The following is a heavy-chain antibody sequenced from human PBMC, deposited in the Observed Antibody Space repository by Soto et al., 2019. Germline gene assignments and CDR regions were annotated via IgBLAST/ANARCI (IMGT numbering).Heavy chain of an antibody. CDR3: ARERYSGSYYDYYGMDV. CDR2: ISAYNGNT. V-gene: IGHV1-18*01. D-gene: IGHD1-26*01. CDR1: GYTFTSYG. J-gene: IGHJ6*02. Sequence: KERVASVKVSCKASGYTFTSYGISWVRQAPGRGLEWMGWISAYNGNTNYEQKLQGRVNMTTDTSTSTAYMELRSLRSDDTAVYYCARERYSGSYYDYYGMDVWGQGTTVTVSS.